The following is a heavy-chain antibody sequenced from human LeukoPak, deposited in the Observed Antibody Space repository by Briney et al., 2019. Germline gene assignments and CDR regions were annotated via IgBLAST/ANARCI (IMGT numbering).Heavy chain of an antibody. D-gene: IGHD2-2*01. CDR3: ARSHCSSTSCYDWFDP. CDR1: GGSISSSSYY. CDR2: IYYSGST. V-gene: IGHV4-39*01. Sequence: SETLSLTCTVSGGSISSSSYYWGWIRQPPGKGLEWIGSIYYSGSTYYNPSLKSRVTISVDTSKNQFSLKLSSVTAADTAVYYCARSHCSSTSCYDWFDPWGQGTRVTVSS. J-gene: IGHJ5*02.